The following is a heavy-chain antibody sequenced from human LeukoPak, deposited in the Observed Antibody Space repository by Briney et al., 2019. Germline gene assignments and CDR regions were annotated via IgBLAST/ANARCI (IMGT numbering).Heavy chain of an antibody. J-gene: IGHJ4*02. V-gene: IGHV4-39*01. CDR2: IYYSGST. CDR1: GGSISSSSYY. CDR3: ARHVRFLEWLSSYYFDY. Sequence: SETLSLTCTVSGGSISSSSYYWGWIRQPPGKGLEWIGSIYYSGSTYYNPSLRSRVTISVDTSKSQFSLRLTSVTAADTAVYYCARHVRFLEWLSSYYFDYWGQGTLVTVSS. D-gene: IGHD3-3*01.